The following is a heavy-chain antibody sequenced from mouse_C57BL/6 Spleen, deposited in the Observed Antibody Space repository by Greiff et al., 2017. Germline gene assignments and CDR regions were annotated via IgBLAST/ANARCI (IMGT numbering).Heavy chain of an antibody. CDR2: IWTGRGT. D-gene: IGHD1-1*01. J-gene: IGHJ2*01. V-gene: IGHV2-9-1*01. CDR1: GFSLTSYA. Sequence: VMLVESGPGLVAPSQSLSITCTVSGFSLTSYAISWVRQPPGKGLEWLGVIWTGRGTNYNSALKSRLSISKDNSKSQVFLKMNSLQTDYTSRYYCARTLIYYYGSSLDYWGQGTTLTVSS. CDR3: ARTLIYYYGSSLDY.